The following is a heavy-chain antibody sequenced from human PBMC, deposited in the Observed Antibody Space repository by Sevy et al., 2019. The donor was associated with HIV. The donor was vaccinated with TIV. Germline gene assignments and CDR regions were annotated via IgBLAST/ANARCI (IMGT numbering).Heavy chain of an antibody. V-gene: IGHV4-59*01. CDR3: AREPRASYYYYYGMDV. J-gene: IGHJ6*02. Sequence: SETLSLTCTVSGGSISSYYWSWIRQPPGKGLEWIGYIYYSGSTNYNPSLKSRVTISVDTSKNQFSLKLSSVTAADTAVYYCAREPRASYYYYYGMDVWGQGTTVTVSS. CDR1: GGSISSYY. CDR2: IYYSGST.